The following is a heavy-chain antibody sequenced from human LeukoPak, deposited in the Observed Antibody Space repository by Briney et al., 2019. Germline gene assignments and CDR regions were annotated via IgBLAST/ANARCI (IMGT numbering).Heavy chain of an antibody. CDR1: GYTFTGYY. CDR2: INPNSGGT. Sequence: ASVKVSCKASGYTFTGYYMHWVRQAPGQGLEWMGWINPNSGGTNYAQKFQGWVTMTRDTSISTAYMELSRLRSDDTAVYYCATSSTPSSWRGYYYYYYGMDVWGQGTTVTVSS. J-gene: IGHJ6*02. V-gene: IGHV1-2*04. CDR3: ATSSTPSSWRGYYYYYYGMDV. D-gene: IGHD6-13*01.